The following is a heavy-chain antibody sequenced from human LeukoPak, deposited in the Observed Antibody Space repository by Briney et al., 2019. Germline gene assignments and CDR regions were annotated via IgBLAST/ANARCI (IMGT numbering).Heavy chain of an antibody. J-gene: IGHJ4*02. CDR2: ISYDGSNK. V-gene: IGHV3-30*18. CDR3: AKDLDGSGSLDY. D-gene: IGHD3-10*01. CDR1: GFTFSSYG. Sequence: GGSLRLSCAASGFTFSSYGMHWVRQAPGKGLEWVAVISYDGSNKYYADSVKGRFTISRDNSKNTLYLQMNSLRAEDTAVYYCAKDLDGSGSLDYWGQGTLVTVSS.